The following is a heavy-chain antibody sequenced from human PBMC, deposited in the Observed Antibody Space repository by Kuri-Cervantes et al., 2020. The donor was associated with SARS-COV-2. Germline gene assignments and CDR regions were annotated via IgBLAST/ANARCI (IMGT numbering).Heavy chain of an antibody. CDR1: GGSFSGYY. J-gene: IGHJ3*02. Sequence: SETLSLTCAVYGGSFSGYYWSWIRQPPGKGLEWIGEINHSGSTNYNPSLKSRVTISVDTSKNQFSLKLSSVTAADTAVYYCARDEVDSSGYQPDGAFDIWGQGTMVTVSS. CDR3: ARDEVDSSGYQPDGAFDI. V-gene: IGHV4-34*01. D-gene: IGHD3-22*01. CDR2: INHSGST.